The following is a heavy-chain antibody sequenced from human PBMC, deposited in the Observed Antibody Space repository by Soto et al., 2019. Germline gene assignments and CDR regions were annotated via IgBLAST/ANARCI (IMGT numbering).Heavy chain of an antibody. Sequence: PSETLSLTCTVSGGSISSYSWSWIRQPPGKGLEWIGYIYHSGSTNDNPSLTSRVTLSVDTSKNQFSLKVSSVTAADTAVYYCAGQRTYSSGYSRSYFDYWGQGILVTVSS. D-gene: IGHD5-18*01. V-gene: IGHV4-59*08. CDR3: AGQRTYSSGYSRSYFDY. J-gene: IGHJ4*02. CDR1: GGSISSYS. CDR2: IYHSGST.